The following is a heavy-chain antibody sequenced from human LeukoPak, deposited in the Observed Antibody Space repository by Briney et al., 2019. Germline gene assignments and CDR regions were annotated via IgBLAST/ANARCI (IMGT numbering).Heavy chain of an antibody. D-gene: IGHD1-26*01. CDR3: AKIFGSYAIYYYYMDV. J-gene: IGHJ6*03. V-gene: IGHV3-30*02. Sequence: GGSLRLSCAASGFTFISYGMHWVRQAPGKGLEWVTFIRYDGSNKYYADSVKGRFTISRDNSKNTLYLQMNSLRAEDTAVYYCAKIFGSYAIYYYYMDVWGKGTTVTISS. CDR1: GFTFISYG. CDR2: IRYDGSNK.